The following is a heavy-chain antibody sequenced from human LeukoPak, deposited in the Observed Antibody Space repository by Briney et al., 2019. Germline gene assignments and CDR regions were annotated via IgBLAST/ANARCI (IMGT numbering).Heavy chain of an antibody. J-gene: IGHJ6*02. CDR1: GYTFTSYG. CDR3: ARVPQLVLRYYYGMDV. V-gene: IGHV1-18*01. Sequence: ASVKVSCKASGYTFTSYGISWVRQAPGQGLEWMGWISAYNGNTNYAQKLQGRVTMTTDTSTSTAYMELRSLRSDDTAVYYCARVPQLVLRYYYGMDVWGQGITITVSS. CDR2: ISAYNGNT. D-gene: IGHD6-13*01.